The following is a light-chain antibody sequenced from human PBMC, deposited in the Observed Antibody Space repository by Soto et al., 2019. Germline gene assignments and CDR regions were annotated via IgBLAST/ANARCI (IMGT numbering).Light chain of an antibody. V-gene: IGKV1-9*01. CDR1: QGINSH. J-gene: IGKJ4*01. Sequence: IHLTQSPSFLSASVGDRVTITCRASQGINSHLAWYQQGQGKAPKIMIYAASTLQSGVPSRFSGSSYGTEFNLTISSLQTEDFATYYCQQVSGYPLNFGGGTKVDIK. CDR2: AAS. CDR3: QQVSGYPLN.